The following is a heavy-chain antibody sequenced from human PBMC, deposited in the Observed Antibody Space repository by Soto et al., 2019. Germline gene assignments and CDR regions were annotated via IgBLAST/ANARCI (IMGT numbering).Heavy chain of an antibody. Sequence: GGSLRLSCATSGFSFNDYAMYWVRQAPGQGLEWVAIISSDGHHQFYLDNLRGRFTVSRDNSKNTLYLQMNSLRPEDTAVYYCSRGTYYPQSSGLHADYWGPGTLVTVSS. D-gene: IGHD3-22*01. CDR3: SRGTYYPQSSGLHADY. J-gene: IGHJ4*02. V-gene: IGHV3-30*03. CDR2: ISSDGHHQ. CDR1: GFSFNDYA.